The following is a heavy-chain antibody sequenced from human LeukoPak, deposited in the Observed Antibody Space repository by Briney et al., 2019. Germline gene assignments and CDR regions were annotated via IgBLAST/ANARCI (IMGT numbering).Heavy chain of an antibody. Sequence: GGSLRLSCAAAGFTFSNYWMPWVRQAPGKGLVWVSRIKSDGRTNYADSVKGRFTISRDNAKNTVSLQMNSLRAEDTGVYYCARAPSEIGGYYPEYFRHWGQGTLVTVSS. CDR1: GFTFSNYW. D-gene: IGHD3-22*01. CDR2: IKSDGRT. CDR3: ARAPSEIGGYYPEYFRH. J-gene: IGHJ1*01. V-gene: IGHV3-74*01.